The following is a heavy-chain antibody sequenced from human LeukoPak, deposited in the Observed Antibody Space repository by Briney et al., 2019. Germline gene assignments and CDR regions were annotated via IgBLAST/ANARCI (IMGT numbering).Heavy chain of an antibody. CDR2: TYYRSKWYN. Sequence: RGXXWLGRTYYRSKWYNDYAVAVKSRIIINPDTSKNQFSLQLNSVTPEDTAVYYCARAANRAFHDWGQGTLVTVSS. CDR3: ARAANRAFHD. D-gene: IGHD1-14*01. J-gene: IGHJ4*02. V-gene: IGHV6-1*01.